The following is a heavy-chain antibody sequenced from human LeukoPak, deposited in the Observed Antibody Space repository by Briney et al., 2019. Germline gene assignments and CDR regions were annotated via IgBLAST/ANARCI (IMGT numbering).Heavy chain of an antibody. Sequence: GGSLRLSCAASVFTFDDYVMHWVRQAPGKGLEWVSGINWNSDRIGYADSVKGRVTISRDNAKNSLYLQMNSLRAEDTALYYCAKDSRSSPYYGMDVWGKGTTVTVSS. CDR2: INWNSDRI. CDR3: AKDSRSSPYYGMDV. V-gene: IGHV3-9*01. D-gene: IGHD6-6*01. J-gene: IGHJ6*04. CDR1: VFTFDDYV.